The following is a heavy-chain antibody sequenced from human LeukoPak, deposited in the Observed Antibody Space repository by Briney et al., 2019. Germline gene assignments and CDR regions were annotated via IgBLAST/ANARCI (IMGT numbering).Heavy chain of an antibody. V-gene: IGHV3-7*04. Sequence: PGGSLRLPCVASGFPFGSYWMTWVRQAPGKGLEWVANIKQDGSKESYVDSVKGRFTISRDNAKNSLYLQMNSLRAEDTAIYYCTRVGYIDEGIDYWGQGTLVTVSS. CDR2: IKQDGSKE. D-gene: IGHD5-24*01. J-gene: IGHJ4*02. CDR3: TRVGYIDEGIDY. CDR1: GFPFGSYW.